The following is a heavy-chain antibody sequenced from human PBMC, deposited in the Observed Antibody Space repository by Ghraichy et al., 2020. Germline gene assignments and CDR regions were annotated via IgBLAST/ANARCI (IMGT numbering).Heavy chain of an antibody. V-gene: IGHV1-2*02. D-gene: IGHD3-22*01. CDR3: AREGPYDSSGYYYRY. CDR1: GYTFTGYY. Sequence: ASVKVSCKASGYTFTGYYMHWVRQAPGQGLEWMGWINPNSGGTNYAQKFQGRVTMTRDTSISTAYMELSRLRSDDTAVYYCAREGPYDSSGYYYRYWGQGTLVTVSS. CDR2: INPNSGGT. J-gene: IGHJ4*02.